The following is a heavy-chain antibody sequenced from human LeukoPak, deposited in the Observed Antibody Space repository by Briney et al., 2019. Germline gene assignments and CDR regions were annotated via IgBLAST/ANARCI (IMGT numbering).Heavy chain of an antibody. D-gene: IGHD3-22*01. CDR1: GGSISSYY. CDR2: IYYSRST. Sequence: SETLSLTCTVSGGSISSYYWSWIRQPPGKGLEWIGYIYYSRSTNYNPSLKSRVTISVDTSKNQFSLKPSSVTAADTAVYYCARTTPYYDSSGWVFDYWGQGTLVTVSS. J-gene: IGHJ4*02. CDR3: ARTTPYYDSSGWVFDY. V-gene: IGHV4-59*08.